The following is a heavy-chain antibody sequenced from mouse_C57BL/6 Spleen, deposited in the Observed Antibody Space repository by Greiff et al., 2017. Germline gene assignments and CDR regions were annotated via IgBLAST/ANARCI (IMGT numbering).Heavy chain of an antibody. D-gene: IGHD3-2*02. CDR1: GFTFSDYY. CDR2: INYDGSST. J-gene: IGHJ2*01. CDR3: ARDHSSGYLDY. V-gene: IGHV5-16*01. Sequence: EVKLVESEGGLVQPGSSMKLSCTASGFTFSDYYMAWVRQVPEKGLEWVANINYDGSSTYYLDSLKSRFIISRDNAKNILYLQMSSLKSEDTATYYCARDHSSGYLDYWGQGTTLTVSS.